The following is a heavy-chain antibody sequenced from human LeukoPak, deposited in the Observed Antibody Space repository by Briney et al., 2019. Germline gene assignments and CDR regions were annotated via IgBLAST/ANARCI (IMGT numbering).Heavy chain of an antibody. Sequence: ALVTVSCKASGGTFSSYAISWVRQAPGQGLEWMGGIIPIFGTANYAQKFQGRVTITADESTSTAYMELSSLRSEDTAVYYCARADYYDSSGYYYWGQGTLVTVSS. CDR2: IIPIFGTA. CDR3: ARADYYDSSGYYY. D-gene: IGHD3-22*01. CDR1: GGTFSSYA. J-gene: IGHJ4*02. V-gene: IGHV1-69*13.